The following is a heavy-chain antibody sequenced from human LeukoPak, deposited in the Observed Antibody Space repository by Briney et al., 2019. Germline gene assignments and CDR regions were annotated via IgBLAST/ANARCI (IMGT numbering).Heavy chain of an antibody. CDR1: GFTFSSYS. Sequence: AGGSLRLSCAASGFTFSSYSMNWVRQAPGKGLEWVSSISSSSSYIYYADSVKGRFTVSRDNAKNSLYLQMNSLRAEDTAVYYCARSNTAMGFPYYYYYYMDVWGKGTTVTVSS. J-gene: IGHJ6*03. V-gene: IGHV3-21*01. CDR2: ISSSSSYI. D-gene: IGHD5-18*01. CDR3: ARSNTAMGFPYYYYYYMDV.